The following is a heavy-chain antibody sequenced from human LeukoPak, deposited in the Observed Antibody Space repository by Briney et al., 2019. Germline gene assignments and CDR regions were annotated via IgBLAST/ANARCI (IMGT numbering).Heavy chain of an antibody. CDR2: INGNGGT. J-gene: IGHJ4*02. D-gene: IGHD2-2*01. CDR1: GFTFSSYS. V-gene: IGHV3-64*01. Sequence: PGGSLRLSCAASGFTFSSYSMNWVRQAPGRGLEYVSGINGNGGTYYANSVKDRFTISRDNSKNTVYLQMDSLRAEDMAVYFCARGGRCSGTTCHIFDYWGLGTLVTVSS. CDR3: ARGGRCSGTTCHIFDY.